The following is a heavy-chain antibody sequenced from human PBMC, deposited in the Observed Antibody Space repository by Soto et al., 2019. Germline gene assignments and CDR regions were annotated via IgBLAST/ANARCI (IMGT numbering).Heavy chain of an antibody. CDR2: IYPGDSDT. Sequence: ESLKISCKGSGYSFTSYWIGWVRQMPGKGLEWMGIIYPGDSDTRYSPSFRGQVTISADKSISTAYLQWSSLKASDTAMYYCARLRDCSSTSCYYYYYYGMDVWGQGTTVTVSS. CDR3: ARLRDCSSTSCYYYYYYGMDV. D-gene: IGHD2-2*01. J-gene: IGHJ6*02. CDR1: GYSFTSYW. V-gene: IGHV5-51*01.